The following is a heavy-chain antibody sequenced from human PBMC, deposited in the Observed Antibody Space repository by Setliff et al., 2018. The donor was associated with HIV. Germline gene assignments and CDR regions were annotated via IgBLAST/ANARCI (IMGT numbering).Heavy chain of an antibody. V-gene: IGHV2-5*01. D-gene: IGHD1-1*01. Sequence: SGPTLVNPTQTLTLTCTFSGLSPSTSGVGVGWIRQSPGKALEWLAFIYWNNNKHYSTSLKSRLTVTKDTSKNRVVFTMTTMDPVDTATYYCAYSGRQLRGPYFDFWGQGTPVTVSS. CDR1: GLSPSTSGVG. CDR3: AYSGRQLRGPYFDF. J-gene: IGHJ4*02. CDR2: IYWNNNK.